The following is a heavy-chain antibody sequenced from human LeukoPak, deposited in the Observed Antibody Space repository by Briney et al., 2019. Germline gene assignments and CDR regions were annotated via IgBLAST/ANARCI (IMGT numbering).Heavy chain of an antibody. CDR3: ARTTRDGYNSEY. Sequence: SETLSLTCTVSGYSLSSGYYWGWIRQPPGKGLEWIGSIYHSGSTYYNPSLKSRVTISVDTSKNQCSLKLSSVTAADTAVYYCARTTRDGYNSEYWGQGTLVTVSS. CDR2: IYHSGST. J-gene: IGHJ4*02. D-gene: IGHD5-24*01. CDR1: GYSLSSGYY. V-gene: IGHV4-38-2*02.